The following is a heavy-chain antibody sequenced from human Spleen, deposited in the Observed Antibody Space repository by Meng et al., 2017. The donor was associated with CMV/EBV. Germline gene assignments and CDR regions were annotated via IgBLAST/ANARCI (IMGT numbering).Heavy chain of an antibody. V-gene: IGHV3-21*01. CDR1: GFTSSNSD. D-gene: IGHD3-3*01. J-gene: IGHJ6*02. Sequence: GESLKISCAASGFTSSNSDMNWVRQAPGKGLEWVSSISTTSTYIYYSDSVKGRFTISRDNAKNSLYLQVNSLRVEDTAVYYCAGFGVAITNGLDVWGQGTTVTVSS. CDR2: ISTTSTYI. CDR3: AGFGVAITNGLDV.